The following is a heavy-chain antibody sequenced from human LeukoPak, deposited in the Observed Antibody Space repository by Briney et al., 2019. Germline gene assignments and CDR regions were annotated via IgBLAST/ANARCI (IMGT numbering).Heavy chain of an antibody. CDR3: ATSDWSQM. Sequence: PSETLSLTCTVSGGSISSSSYYWGWIRQAPGKGLEWVSAISGSGGSTYYADSVKGRFTISRDNSKNTLYLQMNSLRAEDTAVYYCATSDWSQMWGQGTLVTVSS. CDR1: GGSISSSSYY. J-gene: IGHJ4*02. D-gene: IGHD6-19*01. CDR2: ISGSGGST. V-gene: IGHV3-23*01.